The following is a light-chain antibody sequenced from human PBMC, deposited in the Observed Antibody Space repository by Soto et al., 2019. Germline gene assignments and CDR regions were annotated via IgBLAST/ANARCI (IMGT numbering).Light chain of an antibody. CDR2: DVT. Sequence: QSALTQPASVSGSPGQSITISCTGTSSDVGYYNYVSWYQQHPGKAPQLMIYDVTNRPSGVSNRFSGSKSGNTASLTISGLQAEDEAYYYCSSYTSSSTVVFGGGTKLTVL. J-gene: IGLJ2*01. CDR3: SSYTSSSTVV. CDR1: SSDVGYYNY. V-gene: IGLV2-14*01.